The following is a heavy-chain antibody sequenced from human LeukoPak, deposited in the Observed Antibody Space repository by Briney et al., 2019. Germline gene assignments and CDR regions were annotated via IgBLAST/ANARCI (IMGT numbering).Heavy chain of an antibody. CDR2: IIPIFGTA. Sequence: ASVKVSCKASGGTFSSYAISWVRQAPGQGLEWMGGIIPIFGTANYAQKFQGRVTITADESTSTAYMELSSLRSEDTAVYYCARESGIRYFDWLLSHSIGDAFDIWGQGTMVTVSS. J-gene: IGHJ3*02. V-gene: IGHV1-69*13. CDR1: GGTFSSYA. D-gene: IGHD3-9*01. CDR3: ARESGIRYFDWLLSHSIGDAFDI.